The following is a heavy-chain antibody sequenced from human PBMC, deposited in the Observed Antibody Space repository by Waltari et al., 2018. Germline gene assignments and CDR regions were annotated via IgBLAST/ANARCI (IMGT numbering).Heavy chain of an antibody. V-gene: IGHV4-61*02. Sequence: QVQLQESGTGLAKASQTLSLTCDVSGGSIRNLNFYWSWIRTPAGKGLEWIGRIYRSGVTDYNPSLRGRSTMFLDMSKNQFSLTVDSLIAAGTAVYYCAVSPDTATSRAAFHFWGPGTTVSVSS. CDR1: GGSIRNLNFY. D-gene: IGHD5-18*01. CDR3: AVSPDTATSRAAFHF. J-gene: IGHJ6*02. CDR2: IYRSGVT.